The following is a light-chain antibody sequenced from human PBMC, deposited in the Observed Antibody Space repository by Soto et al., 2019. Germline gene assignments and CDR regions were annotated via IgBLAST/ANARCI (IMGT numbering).Light chain of an antibody. Sequence: AIQMTQSPSSLSASVGDRVTITCRASQGIGNDLAWYQQKPGKAPKLLIYAASTLQSGVPSRFSGNGSGTDFTLTISSLQPGDLASYYCLQDFHFPLSFGGGTKVAIK. CDR3: LQDFHFPLS. J-gene: IGKJ4*01. CDR1: QGIGND. CDR2: AAS. V-gene: IGKV1-6*02.